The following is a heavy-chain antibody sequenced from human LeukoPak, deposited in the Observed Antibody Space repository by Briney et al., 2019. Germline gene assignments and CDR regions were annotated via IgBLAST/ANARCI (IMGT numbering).Heavy chain of an antibody. Sequence: ASVKVSCKASGYTFTSYGISWVRQAPGQGLEWMGWISAYNGNTNYAQKLQGRVTMTTDTSTSTAYMELRSLRSDDTAVYYCNYYDSSGYTDAFDIWGQGTMVTVSS. CDR3: NYYDSSGYTDAFDI. J-gene: IGHJ3*02. CDR2: ISAYNGNT. D-gene: IGHD3-22*01. V-gene: IGHV1-18*01. CDR1: GYTFTSYG.